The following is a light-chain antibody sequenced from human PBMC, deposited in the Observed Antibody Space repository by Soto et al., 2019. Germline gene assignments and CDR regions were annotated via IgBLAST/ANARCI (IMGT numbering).Light chain of an antibody. V-gene: IGKV1-5*01. J-gene: IGKJ1*01. CDR3: QQYNSYWT. CDR2: DAS. Sequence: DIQMTQSPSTLSASVGDRFTISCRASQSISSWLAWYQQKPGKAPKLLIYDASSLESGVPSRFSGSGSGTEFTLTISSLQPDDFATYYCQQYNSYWTFGQGPRWIS. CDR1: QSISSW.